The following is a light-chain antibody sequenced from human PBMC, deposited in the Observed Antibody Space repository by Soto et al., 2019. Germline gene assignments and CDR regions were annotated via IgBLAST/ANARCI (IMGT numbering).Light chain of an antibody. J-gene: IGKJ2*01. CDR2: WAS. CDR1: QSLLYGGNDRNY. Sequence: DIVMTQSPDSLAVSLGERATIDCKSSQSLLYGGNDRNYLAWYQHKPGLSPKVIMYWASTREAGVPDRFSGSGSGTHFTLTISSLQAEDVAVYYCQQYYTTPQTFGQGTKLEIK. V-gene: IGKV4-1*01. CDR3: QQYYTTPQT.